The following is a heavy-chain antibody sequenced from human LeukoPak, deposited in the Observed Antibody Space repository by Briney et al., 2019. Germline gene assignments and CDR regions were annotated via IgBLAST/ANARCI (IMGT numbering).Heavy chain of an antibody. CDR3: ARHPRYYDILTGYQSKFYFDY. J-gene: IGHJ4*02. Sequence: SETLSLTCTVSGGSISNNSYYWRWIRHPPGKGLEWIGSNYYSGSTYYNPSLKSRVTISVDTSKNQFSLKLSSVTAADTAVYYCARHPRYYDILTGYQSKFYFDYWGQGTLVTVSS. CDR2: NYYSGST. D-gene: IGHD3-9*01. V-gene: IGHV4-39*01. CDR1: GGSISNNSYY.